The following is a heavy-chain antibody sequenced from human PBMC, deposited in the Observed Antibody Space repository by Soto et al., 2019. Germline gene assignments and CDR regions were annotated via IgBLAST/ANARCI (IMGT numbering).Heavy chain of an antibody. J-gene: IGHJ4*02. CDR3: TKDPDYGDYVPY. Sequence: EVQLLESGGGLVQPGGSLRVSCAASGFTFSSYAMSWFRQAPGKGLEWVSGISGGGGYIYYADSVKGRFTISRDNSKNTLYLQMNSLRAEDTAIYYCTKDPDYGDYVPYWGQGTLVTVSS. CDR1: GFTFSSYA. V-gene: IGHV3-23*01. CDR2: ISGGGGYI. D-gene: IGHD4-17*01.